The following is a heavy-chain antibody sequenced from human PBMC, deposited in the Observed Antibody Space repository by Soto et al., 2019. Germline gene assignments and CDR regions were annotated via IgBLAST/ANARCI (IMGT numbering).Heavy chain of an antibody. D-gene: IGHD3-16*01. J-gene: IGHJ6*02. V-gene: IGHV4-30-4*01. CDR1: GDSISSGNKY. CDR2: VFPSGTT. CDR3: ARVPSPFDYYYAMDV. Sequence: SETLSLTCTVSGDSISSGNKYWSWIRQPPGKGLEWIGYVFPSGTTYYNPSLKGRVSISLDASENQFSLKFASVTDADSAVYYCARVPSPFDYYYAMDVWGQGTTVTVSS.